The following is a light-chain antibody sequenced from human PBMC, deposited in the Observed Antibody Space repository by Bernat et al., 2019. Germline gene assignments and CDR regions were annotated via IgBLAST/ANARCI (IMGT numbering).Light chain of an antibody. J-gene: IGLJ1*01. Sequence: QSAMTQPASVSGSPGQSITISCTGTSSDVRNYNLVSWYQQHPGKAPKLMIHEVTKRPSGVSDRFSGSKSGNTASLTIYVLQAEDEADYYCCSYAGTSTYVFGTGTKVTVL. CDR1: SSDVRNYNL. CDR2: EVT. V-gene: IGLV2-23*02. CDR3: CSYAGTSTYV.